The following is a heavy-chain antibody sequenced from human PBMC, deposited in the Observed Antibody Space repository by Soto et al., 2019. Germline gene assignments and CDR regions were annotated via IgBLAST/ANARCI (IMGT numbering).Heavy chain of an antibody. CDR2: IYHSGST. CDR3: VGNDYVIS. V-gene: IGHV4-4*02. Sequence: ESLSRTCSVSGGSISSSNWWSWVRQPPGKGLEWIGEIYHSGSTNYNPSLKSRVTISVDKSKNQFSLKLSSVTAADTAVYYRVGNDYVISWGQGTLVTVSS. J-gene: IGHJ4*02. CDR1: GGSISSSNW. D-gene: IGHD4-17*01.